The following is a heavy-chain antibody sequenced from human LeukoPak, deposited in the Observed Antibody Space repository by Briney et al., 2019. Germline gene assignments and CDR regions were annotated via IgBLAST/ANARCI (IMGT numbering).Heavy chain of an antibody. D-gene: IGHD3-10*01. Sequence: PGGSLRLSCAASGFTFSDYYMSWIRQAPGKGLEWVSYITSSGNTIYYADSVKGRFTISRDNAKNSLYLQMNTLRAEDTAVYYCARGRDYYTSGSYEYWGQGTLVTVSP. J-gene: IGHJ4*02. V-gene: IGHV3-11*04. CDR3: ARGRDYYTSGSYEY. CDR1: GFTFSDYY. CDR2: ITSSGNTI.